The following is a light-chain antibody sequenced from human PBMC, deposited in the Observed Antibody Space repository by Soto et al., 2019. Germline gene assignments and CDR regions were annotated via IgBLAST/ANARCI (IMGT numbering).Light chain of an antibody. Sequence: TQSPATLSVSPGERAAVTCRASQSLSSNLAWYQQKPGQAPRLLILGASERVKGIPARFTGSGSGTDFTLTISSLEPEDFAVYYCQQRSDWPLTFGGGTKVDIK. J-gene: IGKJ4*01. CDR3: QQRSDWPLT. CDR2: GAS. CDR1: QSLSSN. V-gene: IGKV3-11*01.